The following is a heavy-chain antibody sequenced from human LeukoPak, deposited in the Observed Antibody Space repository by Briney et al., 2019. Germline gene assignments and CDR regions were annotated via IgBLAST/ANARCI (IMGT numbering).Heavy chain of an antibody. CDR1: GYTFTGYY. D-gene: IGHD2-2*01. V-gene: IGHV1-2*02. CDR2: INPNNGGT. J-gene: IGHJ4*02. CDR3: ARGRGTTSSNFDC. Sequence: GASVKVSCKASGYTFTGYYMHWVRQAPGQGLEWMGWINPNNGGTNYAQKLQGRVTMTRDTSISTAYMELSRLTSDDTAVYYCARGRGTTSSNFDCWGQGTLVTVSS.